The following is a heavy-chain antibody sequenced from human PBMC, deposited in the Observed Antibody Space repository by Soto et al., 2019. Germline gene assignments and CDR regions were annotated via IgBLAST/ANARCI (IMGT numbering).Heavy chain of an antibody. D-gene: IGHD6-6*01. Sequence: NPSETLSLTCSIYSGSFSGYYWGWIRQPPGKGLEWIGEISQSGNTNYSPSLKSRVSISIDTSKKQFSLNLASVSAADTAVYYCARAPKVSGSSQTRPDFWGQGTLVTVSS. V-gene: IGHV4-34*01. CDR1: SGSFSGYY. CDR3: ARAPKVSGSSQTRPDF. J-gene: IGHJ4*02. CDR2: ISQSGNT.